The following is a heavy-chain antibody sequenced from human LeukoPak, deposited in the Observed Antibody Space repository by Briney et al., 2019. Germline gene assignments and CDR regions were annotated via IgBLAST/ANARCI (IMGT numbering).Heavy chain of an antibody. V-gene: IGHV5-51*01. D-gene: IGHD6-13*01. CDR3: ARQGSTSSWYKFDY. CDR2: IYPGDSDT. CDR1: GYSFTSYW. J-gene: IGHJ4*02. Sequence: KPGESLKISCKGSGYSFTSYWIAWVRQMPGKGLEWMGIIYPGDSDTRYSPSFQGLVTISADKSISTAYLQWSSLEASDTAMYYCARQGSTSSWYKFDYWGQGTLVTVSS.